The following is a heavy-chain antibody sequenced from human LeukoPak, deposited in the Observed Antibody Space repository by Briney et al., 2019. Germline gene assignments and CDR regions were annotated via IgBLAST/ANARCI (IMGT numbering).Heavy chain of an antibody. J-gene: IGHJ4*02. CDR2: IYYSGST. Sequence: SGTLSLTCAVSGGSISSYYWSWIRQPPGKGLEWIGYIYYSGSTNYNPSLKSRVTISVDTSKNQFSLKLSSVTAADTAVYYCASSRNWNPIDYWGQGTLVTVSS. V-gene: IGHV4-59*01. D-gene: IGHD1-1*01. CDR1: GGSISSYY. CDR3: ASSRNWNPIDY.